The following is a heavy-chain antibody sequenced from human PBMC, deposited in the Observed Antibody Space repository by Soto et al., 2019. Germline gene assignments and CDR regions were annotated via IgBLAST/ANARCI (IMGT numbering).Heavy chain of an antibody. Sequence: GASVKVSCKASGYTFTSYDINWVRQATGQGLEWMGWMNPNSGNTGYAQKFQGRVTMTRNTSISTAYMELSSLRSEDTAVYYCARGIVGELKYYYYYYYMDVWGKGTTVTVSS. D-gene: IGHD3-16*01. CDR1: GYTFTSYD. CDR2: MNPNSGNT. CDR3: ARGIVGELKYYYYYYYMDV. J-gene: IGHJ6*03. V-gene: IGHV1-8*01.